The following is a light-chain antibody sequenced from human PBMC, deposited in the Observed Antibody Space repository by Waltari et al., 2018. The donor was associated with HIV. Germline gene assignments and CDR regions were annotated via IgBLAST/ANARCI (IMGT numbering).Light chain of an antibody. CDR2: GNS. CDR1: SSNIGAGYD. Sequence: QSVLTQPPSVSGAPGQRVTIPCTGSSSNIGAGYDVHWYQQLPGTAPKLLIYGNSNRPSGVPDRFSGSQSGTSASLAITGLQAEDEADYYCQSYDSSLSAHVVFGGGTKLTVL. J-gene: IGLJ2*01. CDR3: QSYDSSLSAHVV. V-gene: IGLV1-40*01.